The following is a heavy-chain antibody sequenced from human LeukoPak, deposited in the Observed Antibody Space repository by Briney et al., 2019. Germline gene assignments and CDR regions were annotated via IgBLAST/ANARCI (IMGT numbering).Heavy chain of an antibody. D-gene: IGHD2/OR15-2a*01. CDR1: GGSIYSSNSY. J-gene: IGHJ5*02. Sequence: SETLSLTCTVSGGSIYSSNSYWAWIRQSPGQGLEWIGSIFYGGSTFYNSSLKRRATISVDTSKNQFSLNLTSVTAADTAVYYCARDAKRFYAANWFDPWGQGTPVTVSS. CDR2: IFYGGST. V-gene: IGHV4-39*07. CDR3: ARDAKRFYAANWFDP.